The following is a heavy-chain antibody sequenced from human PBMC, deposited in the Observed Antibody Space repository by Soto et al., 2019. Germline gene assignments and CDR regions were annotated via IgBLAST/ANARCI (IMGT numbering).Heavy chain of an antibody. CDR2: INHSGST. CDR3: ARSGGVIAAPGGAFDY. V-gene: IGHV4-34*01. J-gene: IGHJ4*02. CDR1: GGSFSGYY. D-gene: IGHD6-13*01. Sequence: QVQLQQWGAGLLKPSETLSLTCAVYGGSFSGYYWSWIRQPPGKGLEWIGEINHSGSTNYNPSLKSRVTISVDTSKNQFSLKLSSVTAADTAVYYCARSGGVIAAPGGAFDYWGQGTLVTVSS.